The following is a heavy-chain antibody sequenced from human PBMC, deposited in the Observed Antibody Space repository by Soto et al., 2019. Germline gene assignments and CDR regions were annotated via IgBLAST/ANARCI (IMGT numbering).Heavy chain of an antibody. J-gene: IGHJ5*02. CDR3: TRDQGGSYDSWFDP. V-gene: IGHV3-21*01. CDR1: FTFSMYS. D-gene: IGHD1-26*01. Sequence: EVQVVESGGGLVQPGGSLRLSCSFTFSMYSMNWVRQAPGKGLEWVASISSGGSYIKYADSVKGRFTISRDNAKNSVSLQMNSLRVDDTAVYFCTRDQGGSYDSWFDPWGQGNLVTVSS. CDR2: ISSGGSYI.